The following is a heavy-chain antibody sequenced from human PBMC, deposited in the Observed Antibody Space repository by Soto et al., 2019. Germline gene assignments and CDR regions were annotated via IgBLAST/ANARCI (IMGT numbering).Heavy chain of an antibody. CDR3: VRQGLDYLRGLVAV. J-gene: IGHJ6*02. CDR2: VYYTGGT. D-gene: IGHD4-17*01. V-gene: IGHV4-59*08. Sequence: QVQVQQSGPRLVKPSETLSLTCTVSSGPTRSHNWGWVGQSPGRGLEWIGYVYYTGGTSYNPSLKRRDTIPAGPSTNHIPLTLSSVTAADTAIYYCVRQGLDYLRGLVAVWGQGTAVRVTS. CDR1: SGPTRSHN.